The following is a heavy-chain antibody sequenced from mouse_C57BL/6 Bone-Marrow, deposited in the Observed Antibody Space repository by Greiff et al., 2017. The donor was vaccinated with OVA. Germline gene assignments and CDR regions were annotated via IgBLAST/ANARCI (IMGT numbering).Heavy chain of an antibody. CDR1: GYTFTSYW. D-gene: IGHD2-4*01. CDR3: ARWDYGLAY. V-gene: IGHV1-72*01. J-gene: IGHJ3*01. CDR2: IDPSSGCT. Sequence: VQLQQPGAELVKPGASVKLSCKASGYTFTSYWMHWVKQRPGRGLEWIGRIDPSSGCTKYNEKFKSQATLTVDKPSSTAYMQLSQLTSEDSAVYYCARWDYGLAYWGQGTLVTVSA.